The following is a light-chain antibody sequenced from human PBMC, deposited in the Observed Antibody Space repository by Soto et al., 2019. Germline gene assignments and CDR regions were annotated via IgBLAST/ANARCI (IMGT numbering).Light chain of an antibody. Sequence: EIVLTQSPGTLSLSPGERATLSCRASQSVSRSYLAWYQQKPGQAPRLLIYGASTRATGIPDRFSGSGSGTDFTLTISRLEPEDVAVYYCQQYGSSPPVTFGRGTKVEI. V-gene: IGKV3-20*01. CDR1: QSVSRSY. CDR2: GAS. J-gene: IGKJ1*01. CDR3: QQYGSSPPVT.